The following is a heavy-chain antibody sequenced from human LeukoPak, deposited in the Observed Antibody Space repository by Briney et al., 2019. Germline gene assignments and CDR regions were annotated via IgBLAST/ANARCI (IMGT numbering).Heavy chain of an antibody. Sequence: ASVKVSCKASGYTFTGYYMHWVRQAPGQGLEWMGWINPNSGGTNYARKFQGRVTMTRDTSISTAYMELSRLRSDDTAVYYCARSVGDCTNGVCSYYFDYWGQGTLVTVSS. J-gene: IGHJ4*02. D-gene: IGHD2-8*01. CDR3: ARSVGDCTNGVCSYYFDY. CDR2: INPNSGGT. CDR1: GYTFTGYY. V-gene: IGHV1-2*02.